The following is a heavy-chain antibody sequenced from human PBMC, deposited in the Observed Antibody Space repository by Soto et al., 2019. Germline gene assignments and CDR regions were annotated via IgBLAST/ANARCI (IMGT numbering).Heavy chain of an antibody. CDR2: IKQDGSEK. CDR1: GFTFSSYW. J-gene: IGHJ3*02. Sequence: GGSLRLSCAASGFTFSSYWMSWVRQAPWKGLEWVANIKQDGSEKYYVDSVKGRFTISRDNAKNSLYLQMNSLRAEDTAVYYCAREHDYGDYDFPSDAFDIWGQGTMVTVSS. CDR3: AREHDYGDYDFPSDAFDI. V-gene: IGHV3-7*01. D-gene: IGHD4-17*01.